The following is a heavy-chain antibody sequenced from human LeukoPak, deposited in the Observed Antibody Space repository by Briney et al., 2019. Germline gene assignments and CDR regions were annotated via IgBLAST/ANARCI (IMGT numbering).Heavy chain of an antibody. J-gene: IGHJ5*02. D-gene: IGHD6-13*01. Sequence: ASVKVSCKASGYTFTGYYMHWVRQAPGQGLEWMGWINPNSGGTNYAQKFQGWVTMTRDTSISTAYMELSRLRSDDTAVYYCAKAAAGTTYNWFDPWGQGTLVTVSS. V-gene: IGHV1-2*04. CDR1: GYTFTGYY. CDR3: AKAAAGTTYNWFDP. CDR2: INPNSGGT.